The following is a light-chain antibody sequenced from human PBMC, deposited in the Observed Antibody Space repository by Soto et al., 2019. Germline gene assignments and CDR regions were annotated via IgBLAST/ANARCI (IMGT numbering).Light chain of an antibody. CDR2: DAS. J-gene: IGKJ1*01. CDR3: QQYGSSPRT. CDR1: QSLSSSQ. V-gene: IGKV3-20*01. Sequence: EIVLTQSPGTLSLSPGARDPLSCRASQSLSSSQLAWYQQKPGQAPRLLIHDASSRATGISDRFTGSGSGTDFTLTITTLEPEDFAVYYCQQYGSSPRTFGLGTKVDIK.